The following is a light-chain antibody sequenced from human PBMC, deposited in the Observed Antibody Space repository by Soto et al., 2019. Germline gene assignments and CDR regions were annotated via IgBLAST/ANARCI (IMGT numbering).Light chain of an antibody. Sequence: IQLTQSPSSLSASVGDSVTITCRASQGISRYLSWYQQKPGRAPKLLISAASTLQSGVPARFSGSGSGTDFTLSITSLQPEDFAIFYCQQFNNWPPITFGGGTKVDIK. CDR2: AAS. V-gene: IGKV1-9*01. J-gene: IGKJ4*01. CDR3: QQFNNWPPIT. CDR1: QGISRY.